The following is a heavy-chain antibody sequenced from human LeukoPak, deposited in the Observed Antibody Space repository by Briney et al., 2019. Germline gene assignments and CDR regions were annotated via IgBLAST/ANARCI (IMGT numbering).Heavy chain of an antibody. CDR2: IRDDGSNI. CDR1: GFTFSSYG. CDR3: AKAYYDSSGYFRVPHVFDY. J-gene: IGHJ4*02. V-gene: IGHV3-30*02. Sequence: GGSLRLSCAASGFTFSSYGMHWVRQAPGKGLEWVAFIRDDGSNIYWADSVKGRFTISRDNSKNTLYLRMNSLRAEDTAVYYCAKAYYDSSGYFRVPHVFDYWGQGTLVTVSS. D-gene: IGHD3-22*01.